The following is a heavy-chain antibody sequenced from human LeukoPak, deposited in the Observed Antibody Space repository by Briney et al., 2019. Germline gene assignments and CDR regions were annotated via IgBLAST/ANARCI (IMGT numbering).Heavy chain of an antibody. CDR1: GVSINSYY. Sequence: SETLSLTCSVSGVSINSYYWSWIRQSPGKGLEWIGYIYYNGNTDYNPSLKSRVTISLDTSKSQFSLKLNSVTAADTAVYYCAAEKQVTAMASYWGQGTLVTVSS. J-gene: IGHJ4*02. V-gene: IGHV4-59*01. CDR2: IYYNGNT. D-gene: IGHD5-18*01. CDR3: AAEKQVTAMASY.